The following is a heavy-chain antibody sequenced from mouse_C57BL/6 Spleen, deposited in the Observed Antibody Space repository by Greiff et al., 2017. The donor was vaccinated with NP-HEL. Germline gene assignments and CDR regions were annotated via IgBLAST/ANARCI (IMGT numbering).Heavy chain of an antibody. Sequence: VQLKQSGPELVKPGASVKISCKASGYTFTDYYMNWVKQSHGKSLEWIGDINPNNGGTSYNQKFKGKATLTVDKSSSTAYMELRSLTSEDSAVYYCARSGGTKDYAMDYWGQGTSVTVSS. V-gene: IGHV1-26*01. D-gene: IGHD4-1*01. J-gene: IGHJ4*01. CDR1: GYTFTDYY. CDR2: INPNNGGT. CDR3: ARSGGTKDYAMDY.